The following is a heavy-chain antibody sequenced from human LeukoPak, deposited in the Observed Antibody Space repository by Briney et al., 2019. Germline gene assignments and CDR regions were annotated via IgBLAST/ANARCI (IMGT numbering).Heavy chain of an antibody. CDR2: IYYSGST. CDR1: GGSFSGYY. J-gene: IGHJ5*02. V-gene: IGHV4-59*13. CDR3: ASVGAGNWFDP. Sequence: SETLSLTCAVYGGSFSGYYWSWIRQPPGKGLEWIGYIYYSGSTNYNPSLKSRVTISVDTSKNQFSLKLSSVTAADTAVYYCASVGAGNWFDPWGQGTLVTVSS. D-gene: IGHD1-26*01.